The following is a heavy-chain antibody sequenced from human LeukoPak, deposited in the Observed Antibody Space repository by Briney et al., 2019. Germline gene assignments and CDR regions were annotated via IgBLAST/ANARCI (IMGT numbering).Heavy chain of an antibody. CDR1: GFTFNTYV. Sequence: GRSLRLSCAASGFTFNTYVMHWVRQAPGKGLEWVAVISYDGSNIYYAGSVKGRFTISRDNSKDTLYLQMNSLRTEDTAVYYCARDTRPMDVWGQGTTVTVSS. CDR3: ARDTRPMDV. CDR2: ISYDGSNI. J-gene: IGHJ6*02. V-gene: IGHV3-30*03.